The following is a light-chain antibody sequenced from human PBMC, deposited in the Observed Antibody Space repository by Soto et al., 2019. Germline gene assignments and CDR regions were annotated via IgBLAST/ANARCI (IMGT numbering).Light chain of an antibody. CDR2: GAS. CDR3: QQYNNWPQT. CDR1: QSLSST. J-gene: IGKJ1*01. Sequence: EIVMTQSPVTPSVSPGERATLSCRASQSLSSTLAWYQQKPGQAPRPLPYGASTRATGIPARFSGSGSGTEFTLTISSLQSEDFAVYYCQQYNNWPQTFGQGTKVEIK. V-gene: IGKV3-15*01.